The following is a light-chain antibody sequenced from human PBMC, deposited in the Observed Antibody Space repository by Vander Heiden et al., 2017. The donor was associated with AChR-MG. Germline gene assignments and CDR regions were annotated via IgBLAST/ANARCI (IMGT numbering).Light chain of an antibody. V-gene: IGLV1-44*01. J-gene: IGLJ3*02. CDR2: SNN. CDR1: SSNIGSNT. CDR3: AAWDDSLNGWG. Sequence: SVLTQPPSASETPGQRVTISCSGSSSNIGSNTVNWYQQLPGTAPKLLIYSNNQRPSGVPDRFSGSKSGTSASLAISGLQSEDEADYYCAAWDDSLNGWGFGGGTKLTGL.